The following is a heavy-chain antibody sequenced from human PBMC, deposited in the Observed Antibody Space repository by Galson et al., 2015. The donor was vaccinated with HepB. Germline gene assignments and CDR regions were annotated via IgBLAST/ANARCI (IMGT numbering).Heavy chain of an antibody. Sequence: SVKVSCKASGGTFSSYAISWVRQAPGQGLEWMGRIIPILGIANYAQKFQGRVTITADKSTSTAYMELSSLRSEDTAVYYCARGGYDFWSGYYQGYISWYFDLWGRGTLVTVSS. CDR1: GGTFSSYA. V-gene: IGHV1-69*04. CDR2: IIPILGIA. J-gene: IGHJ2*01. D-gene: IGHD3-3*01. CDR3: ARGGYDFWSGYYQGYISWYFDL.